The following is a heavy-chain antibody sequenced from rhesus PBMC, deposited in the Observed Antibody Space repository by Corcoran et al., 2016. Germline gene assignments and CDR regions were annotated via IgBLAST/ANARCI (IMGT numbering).Heavy chain of an antibody. V-gene: IGHV4-173*01. CDR3: ARGRYGSSYGGQYNRFDV. D-gene: IGHD4-29*01. CDR1: GGSIRSNY. CDR2: ISGSGGST. J-gene: IGHJ5-1*01. Sequence: QLQLQESGPGLVKPSETLSLTCAVSGGSIRSNYWSCIRKPPGTGLEWSGRISGSGGSTDYNPSLKSRVTISTDTSKNQFSLKLSSVTAADTAVYYCARGRYGSSYGGQYNRFDVWGPGVLVTVSS.